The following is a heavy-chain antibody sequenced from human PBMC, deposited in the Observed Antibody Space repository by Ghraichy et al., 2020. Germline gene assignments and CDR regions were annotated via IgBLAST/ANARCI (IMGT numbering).Heavy chain of an antibody. J-gene: IGHJ4*02. CDR2: ISSSSAYI. V-gene: IGHV3-11*06. Sequence: GESLNISCAASGFTFSDYYISWLRRAPGKGLEWVSYISSSSAYIHYADSVKGRFTISRDNAKNSLYLQLNSLGADDAGEYFCARATMIRGVIVFDYWGPGTRVTVSS. CDR1: GFTFSDYY. D-gene: IGHD3-10*01. CDR3: ARATMIRGVIVFDY.